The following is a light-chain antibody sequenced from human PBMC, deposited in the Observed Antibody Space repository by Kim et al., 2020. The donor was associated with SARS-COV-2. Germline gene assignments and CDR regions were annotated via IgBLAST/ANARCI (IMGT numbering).Light chain of an antibody. V-gene: IGLV2-14*03. CDR1: SSDGGGYNY. CDR2: DVH. Sequence: QYALTQPASVSASPGQSITISCSGTSSDGGGYNYVSWFQQHPGKVPKLMIYDVHKRPSGVSSRFSGSKSGDTASLTISGLQAEDEADYYCISYTTTATLVFGGGTQLTVL. CDR3: ISYTTTATLV. J-gene: IGLJ2*01.